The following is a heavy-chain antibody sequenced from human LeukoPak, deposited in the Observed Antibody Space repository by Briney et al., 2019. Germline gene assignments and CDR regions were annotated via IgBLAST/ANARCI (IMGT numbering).Heavy chain of an antibody. D-gene: IGHD1-26*01. V-gene: IGHV3-30-3*01. CDR2: TSSDLNVK. CDR1: GFTFRNYV. J-gene: IGHJ4*02. Sequence: GGSLRLSCAASGFTFRNYVIHWVRQAPGKGLEWVAVTSSDLNVKLYADSVKGRFTISRDNAKNSLYLQMNSLRDEDTAVYYCARSGSYGGIDYWGQGTLVTVSS. CDR3: ARSGSYGGIDY.